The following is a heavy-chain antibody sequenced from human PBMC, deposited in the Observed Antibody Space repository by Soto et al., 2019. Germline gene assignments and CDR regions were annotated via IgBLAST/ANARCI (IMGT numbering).Heavy chain of an antibody. D-gene: IGHD3-3*01. CDR2: IYPGDSDT. CDR1: GYSFTSYW. CDR3: ARTGDFWSGYYYYGMDV. J-gene: IGHJ6*02. V-gene: IGHV5-51*01. Sequence: PGESLKISCKGSGYSFTSYWIGWVRQMPGKGLEWMGIIYPGDSDTRYSPSFQGQVTISADKSISTAYLQWSSLKASDTAMYYCARTGDFWSGYYYYGMDVWGQGTTVTVSS.